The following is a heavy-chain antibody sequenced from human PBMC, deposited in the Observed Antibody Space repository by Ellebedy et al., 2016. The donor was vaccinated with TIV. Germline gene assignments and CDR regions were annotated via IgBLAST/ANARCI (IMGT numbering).Heavy chain of an antibody. V-gene: IGHV4-39*01. D-gene: IGHD3-22*01. CDR2: IYYSGST. CDR3: ARQVPPWLDYDSSHFQFQH. J-gene: IGHJ1*01. Sequence: GSLRLXCTVSGGSISSSSYYWGCIRPPPGKGREWIGRIYYSGSTYYNPSLKSRVTISVDTSKNQFSLKLSSVTDAETAVYYCARQVPPWLDYDSSHFQFQHWGQGTLVTVSS. CDR1: GGSISSSSYY.